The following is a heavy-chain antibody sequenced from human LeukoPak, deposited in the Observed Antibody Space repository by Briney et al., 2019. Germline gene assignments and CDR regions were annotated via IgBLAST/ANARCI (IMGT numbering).Heavy chain of an antibody. J-gene: IGHJ4*02. CDR2: IRSKAYGGTT. CDR3: TRTDVRAFDY. V-gene: IGHV3-49*04. CDR1: GFTFGDYA. Sequence: GGSLRLSCTASGFTFGDYAMSWVRQAPGKGLEWVGFIRSKAYGGTTEYAASVKGRFTISSDDSKSIAYLQMNSLKTEDTAVYYCTRTDVRAFDYWGQGTLVTVSS.